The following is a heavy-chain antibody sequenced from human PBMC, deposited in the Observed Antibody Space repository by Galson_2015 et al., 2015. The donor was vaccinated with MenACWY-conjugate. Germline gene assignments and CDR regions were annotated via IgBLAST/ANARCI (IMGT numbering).Heavy chain of an antibody. Sequence: SETLSLTCNVIGGSINSYYWTWIRQPPGKGLEWIGYIHYSGSTSKNPSLKSRLTIGLDLARHQFSLRLNSVTAADTAVYYCAREGGYGDYGIDFWGQGTLVTVSS. J-gene: IGHJ4*02. CDR2: IHYSGST. D-gene: IGHD4-17*01. V-gene: IGHV4-59*01. CDR1: GGSINSYY. CDR3: AREGGYGDYGIDF.